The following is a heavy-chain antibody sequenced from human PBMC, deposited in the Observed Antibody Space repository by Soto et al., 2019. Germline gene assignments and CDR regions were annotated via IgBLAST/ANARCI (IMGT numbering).Heavy chain of an antibody. J-gene: IGHJ6*02. CDR2: MNPNSGNT. V-gene: IGHV1-8*01. CDR1: GYTFTSYD. Sequence: ASVKVSCQASGYTFTSYDINWVRQATGQGLAWMGWMNPNSGNTGYAQKFQGRVTMTRNTSISTAYMELSSLRSEDTAVYYCARREAYYDFWSGYYPYYYYGMDVWGQGTTVTVSS. CDR3: ARREAYYDFWSGYYPYYYYGMDV. D-gene: IGHD3-3*01.